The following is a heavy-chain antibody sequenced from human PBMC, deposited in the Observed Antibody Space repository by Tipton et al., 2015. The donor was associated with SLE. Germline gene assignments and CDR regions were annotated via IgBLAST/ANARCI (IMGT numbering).Heavy chain of an antibody. CDR1: GYSISSGYY. D-gene: IGHD2-15*01. Sequence: TLSLTCAVSGYSISSGYYWGWIRQPPGKGLEWIGSISGSGSSYYNPSLRSRVTISVDTSKNQFSLNLRAVTAADTAVYYCAGAWQGYCSGGTCYVLDYWGQGTLVTVSS. J-gene: IGHJ4*02. CDR3: AGAWQGYCSGGTCYVLDY. V-gene: IGHV4-38-2*01. CDR2: ISGSGSS.